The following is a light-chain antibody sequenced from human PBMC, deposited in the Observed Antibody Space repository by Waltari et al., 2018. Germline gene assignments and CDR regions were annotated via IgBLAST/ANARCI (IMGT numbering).Light chain of an antibody. CDR2: KAS. CDR3: QQYNSYPWT. V-gene: IGKV1-5*03. Sequence: DIQMTQSTSTLSASVGDSVNITCRASQSISSWLSWYQQKPGKAPKLLIYKASSLESGVPSRFSGSGSGTEFTLTISSLQPDDFATYYCQQYNSYPWTFGQGTKVEIK. CDR1: QSISSW. J-gene: IGKJ1*01.